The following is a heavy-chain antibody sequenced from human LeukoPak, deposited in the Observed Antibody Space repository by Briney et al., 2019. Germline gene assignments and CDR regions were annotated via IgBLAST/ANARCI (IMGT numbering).Heavy chain of an antibody. Sequence: SETLSLTCTVSGGSISSSSYYWGWIRQPPGKGLEWVGSIYYSGSTYYNPSLKSRVTISVDTSKNQFSLKLSSVTAADTAVYYYARDPGKDDSSVDYWGQGTLVTVSS. CDR3: ARDPGKDDSSVDY. D-gene: IGHD3-22*01. CDR2: IYYSGST. CDR1: GGSISSSSYY. J-gene: IGHJ4*02. V-gene: IGHV4-39*07.